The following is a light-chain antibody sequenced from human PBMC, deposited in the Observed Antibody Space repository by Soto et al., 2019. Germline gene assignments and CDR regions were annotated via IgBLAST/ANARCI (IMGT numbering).Light chain of an antibody. Sequence: QSVLTQPASVSGSPGQSITISCTGTSSDVGGYNYVSWYQQHSGKAPKLMIYVVSNRPSGVSTRFSGSKSGNTVSLTISGLQAEDVAHYYCGSYASSSTLYVFGTGTKRTFL. V-gene: IGLV2-14*01. CDR1: SSDVGGYNY. CDR3: GSYASSSTLYV. CDR2: VVS. J-gene: IGLJ1*01.